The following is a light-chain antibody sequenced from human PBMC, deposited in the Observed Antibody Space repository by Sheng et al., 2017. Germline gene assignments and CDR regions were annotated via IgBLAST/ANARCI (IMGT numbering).Light chain of an antibody. CDR2: QAS. V-gene: IGKV1-39*01. CDR3: QQSYGSPPT. Sequence: DIQMTQSPSSVSASVGDRVSVTCRASQSAGTWLAWYQQKPGKAPKVLIYQASNLQTGVPSRFSGNRSGTKFTLTISSLQPEDFATYICQQSYGSPPTFGPGTKVHL. J-gene: IGKJ3*01. CDR1: QSAGTW.